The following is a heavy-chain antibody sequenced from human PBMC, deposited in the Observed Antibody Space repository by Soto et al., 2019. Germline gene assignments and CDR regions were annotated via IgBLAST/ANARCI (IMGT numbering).Heavy chain of an antibody. J-gene: IGHJ4*02. Sequence: QVQLHQWGAGLLKPSETLSLACSIYSGSFSGYYWCWIRQPPGKGLEWIGEISQSGNTNYSPSLKHPLSISIDTSTNQFSLNLAPVSAAETTVYYCARAPKVSGSSQTRPDFWGQGTLVTVSS. V-gene: IGHV4-34*01. D-gene: IGHD6-6*01. CDR2: ISQSGNT. CDR1: SGSFSGYY. CDR3: ARAPKVSGSSQTRPDF.